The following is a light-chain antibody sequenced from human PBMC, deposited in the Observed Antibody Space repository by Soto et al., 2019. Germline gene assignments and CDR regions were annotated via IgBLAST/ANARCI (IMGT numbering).Light chain of an antibody. V-gene: IGLV4-69*01. CDR1: SGHSSYA. Sequence: QSVLTQSPSASASLGASVKLTCTLSSGHSSYAFAWHQQQPEKGPRYLMKLNSDGSHSKGDGIPDRFSGSSSGAERYLTISSLQSEDEADYYCQTWGTGIRVVFGGGTKLTVL. J-gene: IGLJ2*01. CDR2: LNSDGSH. CDR3: QTWGTGIRVV.